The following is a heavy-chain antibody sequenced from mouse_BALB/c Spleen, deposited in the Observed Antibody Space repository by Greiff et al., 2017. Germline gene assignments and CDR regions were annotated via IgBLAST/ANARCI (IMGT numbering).Heavy chain of an antibody. D-gene: IGHD2-3*01. V-gene: IGHV6-6*02. CDR1: GFTFSNYW. CDR2: IRLKSNNYAT. J-gene: IGHJ2*01. Sequence: EVKVEESGGGLVQPGGSMKLSCVASGFTFSNYWMNWVRQSPEKGLEWVAEIRLKSNNYATHYAESVKGRFTISRDDSKSSVYLQMNNLRAEDTGIYYCTRRWLLPFDYWGQGTTLTVSS. CDR3: TRRWLLPFDY.